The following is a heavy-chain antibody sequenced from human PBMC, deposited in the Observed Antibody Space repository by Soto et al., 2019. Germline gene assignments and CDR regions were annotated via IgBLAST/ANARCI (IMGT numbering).Heavy chain of an antibody. CDR1: GYTFTSYG. Sequence: ASVKVSCKASGYTFTSYGISWVRQAPGQGLEWMGWISAYNGNTNYAQKLQGRVTMTTDTSTSTAYMELRSLRSDDTAVYYCARDRLGGEIPPLWEGPDILGVLDYWAQGTLVTVSS. D-gene: IGHD2-21*01. CDR3: ARDRLGGEIPPLWEGPDILGVLDY. J-gene: IGHJ4*02. CDR2: ISAYNGNT. V-gene: IGHV1-18*01.